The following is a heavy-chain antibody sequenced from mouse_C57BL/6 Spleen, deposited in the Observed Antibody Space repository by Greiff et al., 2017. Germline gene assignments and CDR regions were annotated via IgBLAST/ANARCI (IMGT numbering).Heavy chain of an antibody. J-gene: IGHJ4*01. CDR2: IYPGDGDT. CDR3: ARDAHYAMDY. Sequence: QVQLKQSGPELVKPGASVKISCKASGYAFSSSWMNWVKQRPGKGLEWIGRIYPGDGDTNYNGKFKGKATLTADKSSSTAYMQLSSLTSEDSAVYFCARDAHYAMDYWGQGTSVTVSS. V-gene: IGHV1-82*01. CDR1: GYAFSSSW.